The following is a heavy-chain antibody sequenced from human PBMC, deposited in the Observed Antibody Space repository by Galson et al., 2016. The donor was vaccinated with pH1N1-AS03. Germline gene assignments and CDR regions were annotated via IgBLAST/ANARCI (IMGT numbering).Heavy chain of an antibody. J-gene: IGHJ5*02. Sequence: SLRLSCAASGFTISTYCMSWVRQAPGKGLEWVANIKPDGGDKYYVDSVKGRFTISRDNAKNSLYLQMNSLRVEDTAVYYCARDLNWDNAWGQGTLVTVSS. CDR3: ARDLNWDNA. V-gene: IGHV3-7*01. CDR2: IKPDGGDK. CDR1: GFTISTYC.